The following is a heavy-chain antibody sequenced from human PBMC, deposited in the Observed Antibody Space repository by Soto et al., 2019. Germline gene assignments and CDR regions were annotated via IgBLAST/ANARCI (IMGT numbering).Heavy chain of an antibody. CDR1: GFTFSNYA. Sequence: PGGSLRLSCAASGFTFSNYAMSWVRQAPGKGLEWVSTVTGSGSSTYYADSVKGRFTISRDNSKNTLYLQMNSLRAEDTAVYYCAKGDSGTYYGRFFFDYWGQGTLVTVSS. J-gene: IGHJ4*02. CDR3: AKGDSGTYYGRFFFDY. D-gene: IGHD1-26*01. CDR2: VTGSGSST. V-gene: IGHV3-23*01.